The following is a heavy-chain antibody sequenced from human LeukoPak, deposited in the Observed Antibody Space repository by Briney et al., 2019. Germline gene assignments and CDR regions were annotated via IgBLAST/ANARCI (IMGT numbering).Heavy chain of an antibody. CDR3: ARALPSRRYYFDY. CDR1: GFTFISYA. D-gene: IGHD6-13*01. CDR2: ISTSGTTI. V-gene: IGHV3-48*03. J-gene: IGHJ4*02. Sequence: GGSLRLSCAASGFTFISYAMNWVRQAPGKGLEWVSYISTSGTTIYYADSVKGRFTISRDNAKNSLYLQMNSLRAEDTAVYYCARALPSRRYYFDYWGQGTLVTVSS.